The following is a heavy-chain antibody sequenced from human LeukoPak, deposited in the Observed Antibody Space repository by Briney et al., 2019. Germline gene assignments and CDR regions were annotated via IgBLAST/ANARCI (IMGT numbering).Heavy chain of an antibody. J-gene: IGHJ4*02. D-gene: IGHD1-26*01. CDR1: GGSISSGGYY. Sequence: SETLSLTCTVSGGSISSGGYYWSWIRQPPGKGLEWIGYIYHSGSTYYNPSLKSRVTISVDRSKNQFSLQLNSVTPEDTAVYYCARGGIVGAPTVWGQGTLVTVSS. V-gene: IGHV4-30-2*01. CDR3: ARGGIVGAPTV. CDR2: IYHSGST.